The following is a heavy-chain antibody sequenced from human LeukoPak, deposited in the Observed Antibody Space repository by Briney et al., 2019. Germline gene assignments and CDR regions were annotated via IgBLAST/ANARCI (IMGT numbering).Heavy chain of an antibody. V-gene: IGHV4-59*08. Sequence: SETLSLTCAVYGGSFSGYYWSWIRQPPGKGLEWIGYIYYSGSTNYNPSLKSRVTISVDTSKNLFSMKLSSVTAADTAVYYCAXXXDRLRFAMDVWGQGTTVTVSS. CDR3: AXXXDRLRFAMDV. CDR2: IYYSGST. J-gene: IGHJ6*02. D-gene: IGHD2-21*01. CDR1: GGSFSGYY.